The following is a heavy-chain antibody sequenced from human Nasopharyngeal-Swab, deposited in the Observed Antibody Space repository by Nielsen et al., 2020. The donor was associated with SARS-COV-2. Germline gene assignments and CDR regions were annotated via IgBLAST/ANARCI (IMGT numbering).Heavy chain of an antibody. D-gene: IGHD6-19*01. CDR1: GFTFIGSA. CDR3: TLKYSSGWTQTFDY. Sequence: GGSLRLSCAAPGFTFIGSAMHWVRPATGKGLECVGSIRSKANSYATAYAASVKGRFTISRDDSKNTAYLQMNSLKTEDTAVYYCTLKYSSGWTQTFDYWGQGTLVTVSS. CDR2: IRSKANSYAT. V-gene: IGHV3-73*01. J-gene: IGHJ4*02.